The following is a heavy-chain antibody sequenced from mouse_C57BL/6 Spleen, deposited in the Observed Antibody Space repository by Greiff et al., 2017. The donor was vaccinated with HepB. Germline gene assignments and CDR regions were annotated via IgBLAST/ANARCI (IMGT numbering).Heavy chain of an antibody. CDR3: ARNYGSSPYWYFDV. V-gene: IGHV5-17*01. D-gene: IGHD1-1*01. Sequence: EVQVVESGGGLVKPGGSLKLSCAASGFTFSDYGMHWVRQAPEKGLEWVAYISSGSSTIYYADTVKGRFTISRDNAKNTLFLHMTSLRSEDTAMYYWARNYGSSPYWYFDVWGTGTTVTVSS. CDR2: ISSGSSTI. CDR1: GFTFSDYG. J-gene: IGHJ1*03.